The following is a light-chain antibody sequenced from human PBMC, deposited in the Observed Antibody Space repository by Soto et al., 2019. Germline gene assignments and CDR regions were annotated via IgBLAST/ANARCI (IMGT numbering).Light chain of an antibody. CDR1: SSDVGGFNY. Sequence: QSVLTQPASVSASPGQSITISCTGTSSDVGGFNYVSWYQQHPGKVPKLILFEVSDRPSGVSTRFSGSKSGNTASLTISGLQAEDEADYYCGSYISSNTPFVFGTGTKVTVL. CDR3: GSYISSNTPFV. V-gene: IGLV2-14*01. J-gene: IGLJ1*01. CDR2: EVS.